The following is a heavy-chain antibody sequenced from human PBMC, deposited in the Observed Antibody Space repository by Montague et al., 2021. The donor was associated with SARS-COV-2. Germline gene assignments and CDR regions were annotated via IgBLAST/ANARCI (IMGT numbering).Heavy chain of an antibody. V-gene: IGHV3-23*01. J-gene: IGHJ4*02. Sequence: SLSLSCSASGFTFNTYGMSWVRQAPGQGLEWVSCISGSGGTYYAGSVKGRFAISRDTSNNTPYLQMNSLRAEDTAIYYCAKQRGTITTTFDYWGQGSLVTVSS. CDR2: ISGSGGT. CDR3: AKQRGTITTTFDY. D-gene: IGHD1-1*01. CDR1: GFTFNTYG.